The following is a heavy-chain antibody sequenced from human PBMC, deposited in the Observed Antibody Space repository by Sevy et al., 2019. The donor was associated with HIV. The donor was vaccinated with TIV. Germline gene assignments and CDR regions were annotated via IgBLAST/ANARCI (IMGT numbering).Heavy chain of an antibody. CDR3: ARYCSSTSCYTVDRKLDY. J-gene: IGHJ4*02. CDR1: GYTFTNYG. CDR2: FSAYHGNT. V-gene: IGHV1-18*04. Sequence: ASVKVSYKASGYTFTNYGINWVRQAPGQGLEWMGWFSAYHGNTEYEQNFQGRVTMTTDTSTSTAYMELRSLRSDDTAVYYCARYCSSTSCYTVDRKLDYWVQGTLVTVSS. D-gene: IGHD2-2*02.